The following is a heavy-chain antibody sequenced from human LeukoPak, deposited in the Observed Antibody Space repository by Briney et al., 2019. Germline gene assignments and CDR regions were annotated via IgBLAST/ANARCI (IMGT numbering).Heavy chain of an antibody. J-gene: IGHJ6*02. D-gene: IGHD6-19*01. Sequence: PGGSLRLSCAASGFTFSSYGMHWVRQAPGKGLEWVAVISYDGGNKYYADSVKGRFTLSRDNSKNTLYLQMNSLRAEDTAVYYCAKGEEVAGSFYYYGMDVWGQGTTVTVSS. CDR3: AKGEEVAGSFYYYGMDV. V-gene: IGHV3-30*18. CDR1: GFTFSSYG. CDR2: ISYDGGNK.